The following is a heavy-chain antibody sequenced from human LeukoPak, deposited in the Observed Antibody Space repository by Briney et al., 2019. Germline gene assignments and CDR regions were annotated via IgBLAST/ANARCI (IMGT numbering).Heavy chain of an antibody. J-gene: IGHJ4*02. Sequence: PGGSLRLSCAASGFNFSSYSMNWVRQAPGKGLEWVSSISSSSYIYYADSLKGRFTISRDNAKNSLYLQMNSLRAEDTAVYFCARDPRGPTGYDSSGRDSFDYWGQGTLVTVSS. CDR2: ISSSSYI. V-gene: IGHV3-21*01. D-gene: IGHD3-22*01. CDR1: GFNFSSYS. CDR3: ARDPRGPTGYDSSGRDSFDY.